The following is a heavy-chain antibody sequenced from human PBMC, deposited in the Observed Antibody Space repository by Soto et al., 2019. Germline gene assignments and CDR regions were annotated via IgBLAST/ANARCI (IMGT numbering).Heavy chain of an antibody. J-gene: IGHJ3*02. CDR1: DGSISSGGYS. CDR3: AQRDRGAFDI. D-gene: IGHD3-22*01. Sequence: PSETLSLTCAVSDGSISSGGYSWSWIRQPPGKGLEWIGYIYHSGSTYYNASLKSLVTISVDRSKNQFSLKLSSVTAADTAVYYCAQRDRGAFDIWGQGTMVTVSS. CDR2: IYHSGST. V-gene: IGHV4-30-2*01.